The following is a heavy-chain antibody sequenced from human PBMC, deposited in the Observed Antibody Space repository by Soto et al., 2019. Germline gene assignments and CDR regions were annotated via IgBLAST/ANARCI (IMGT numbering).Heavy chain of an antibody. V-gene: IGHV4-31*03. J-gene: IGHJ4*02. D-gene: IGHD6-6*01. Sequence: PSETLSLTCTVSGGSISSGGYYWSWIRQHPGKGLEWIGYIYYSGSTYYNPSLKSRVTISVDTSKNQFSLKLSSVTAADTAVYYCAIEYSSSPPYYPIGYWGQGTLVTVSS. CDR3: AIEYSSSPPYYPIGY. CDR1: GGSISSGGYY. CDR2: IYYSGST.